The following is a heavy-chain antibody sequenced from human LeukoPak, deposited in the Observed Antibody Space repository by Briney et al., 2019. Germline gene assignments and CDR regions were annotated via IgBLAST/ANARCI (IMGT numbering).Heavy chain of an antibody. V-gene: IGHV3-7*01. CDR2: IKVDGSEK. J-gene: IGHJ4*02. Sequence: GGSLRLSCAPSGFTFSGYWMSWVRQAPGKGLEWVANIKVDGSEKNYVDSVKGRLTISRDNAKNSLYLQMNSLRAEDTAVYYCARGGRNLDSWGQGTLVTVSS. CDR3: ARGGRNLDS. D-gene: IGHD1-14*01. CDR1: GFTFSGYW.